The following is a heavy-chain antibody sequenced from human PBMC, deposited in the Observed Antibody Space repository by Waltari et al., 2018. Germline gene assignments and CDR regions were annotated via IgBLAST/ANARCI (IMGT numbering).Heavy chain of an antibody. CDR1: GYSISSGYY. Sequence: QVQLQESGPGLVKPSETLSLTCAVSGYSISSGYYWGWAGQPPGKGLEWIGSIYHSGSTYYNPSLKSRVTISVETSKNQFSLKLSSVTAADTAVYYCARGRGITMIVFGPNWFDPWGQGTLVTVSS. D-gene: IGHD3-22*01. CDR2: IYHSGST. J-gene: IGHJ5*02. V-gene: IGHV4-38-2*01. CDR3: ARGRGITMIVFGPNWFDP.